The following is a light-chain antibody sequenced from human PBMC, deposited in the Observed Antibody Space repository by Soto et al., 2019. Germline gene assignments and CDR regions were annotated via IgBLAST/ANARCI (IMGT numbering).Light chain of an antibody. CDR2: AAS. J-gene: IGKJ2*01. V-gene: IGKV1-39*01. CDR1: QSISSY. Sequence: DIQMTQSPSSLSASVGDRVTITCRASQSISSYLNWYQQKPGKAPKLLIYAASSLHSGVPSRFSGSGSGTDFTLTISSLQPEDFATYYCQQSHSTPPTFGQGTKLEIK. CDR3: QQSHSTPPT.